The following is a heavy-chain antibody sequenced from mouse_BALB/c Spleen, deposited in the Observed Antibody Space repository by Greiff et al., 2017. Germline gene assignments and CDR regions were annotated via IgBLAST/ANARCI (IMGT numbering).Heavy chain of an antibody. CDR2: IRLKSNNYAT. Sequence: EVKLVESGGGLVQPGGSMKLSCVASGFTFSNYWMNWVRQSPEKGLEWVAEIRLKSNNYATHYAESVKGRFTISRDDSKSSVYLQMNNLRAEDTGIYYCTRGANWENPGFAYWGQGTLVTVSA. CDR3: TRGANWENPGFAY. V-gene: IGHV6-6*02. CDR1: GFTFSNYW. J-gene: IGHJ3*01. D-gene: IGHD4-1*01.